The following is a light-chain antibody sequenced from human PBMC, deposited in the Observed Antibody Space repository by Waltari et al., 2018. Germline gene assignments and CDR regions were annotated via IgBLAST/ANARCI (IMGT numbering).Light chain of an antibody. J-gene: IGLJ2*01. CDR1: NIGRKS. V-gene: IGLV3-21*04. CDR3: QVWDTSSAVV. Sequence: SYVLTQSPSMSVAPGKTARIPCGGENIGRKSVHWYQQKPGQAPVLVIHYDSDRPSGIPERFSGSNSGNTATLTISRVEAGDEADYYCQVWDTSSAVVFGGGTKLTVL. CDR2: YDS.